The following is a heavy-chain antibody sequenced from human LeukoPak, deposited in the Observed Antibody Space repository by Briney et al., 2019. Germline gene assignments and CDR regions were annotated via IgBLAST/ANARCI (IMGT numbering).Heavy chain of an antibody. J-gene: IGHJ5*02. CDR3: ARHTPGSSSGWYWRGEGGTNWFDP. CDR1: GGSISSSSYY. CDR2: IYYSGST. V-gene: IGHV4-39*01. Sequence: SETLSLTCTVSGGSISSSSYYWGWIRQPPGKGLEWIGSIYYSGSTYYNPSLKSRVTISVDTSKNQFSLKLSSVTAADTAVYYCARHTPGSSSGWYWRGEGGTNWFDPWGQGTLVTVSS. D-gene: IGHD6-19*01.